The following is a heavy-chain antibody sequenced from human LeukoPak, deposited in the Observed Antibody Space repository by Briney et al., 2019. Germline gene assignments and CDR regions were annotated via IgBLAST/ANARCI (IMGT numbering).Heavy chain of an antibody. CDR1: GYTFTSYG. CDR2: ISAYNGNT. V-gene: IGHV1-18*01. J-gene: IGHJ4*02. D-gene: IGHD3-10*01. CDR3: ARPYYYGSGGKYYFDY. Sequence: ASVKVSCKASGYTFTSYGISWVRQAPGRGLEWMGWISAYNGNTNYAQKLQGRVTMTTDTSTSTAYMELRSLRSDDTAVYYCARPYYYGSGGKYYFDYWGQGTLVTVSS.